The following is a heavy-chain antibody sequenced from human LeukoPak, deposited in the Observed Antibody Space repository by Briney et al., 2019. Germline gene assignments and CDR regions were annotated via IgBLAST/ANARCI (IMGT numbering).Heavy chain of an antibody. CDR1: GGTFSSYA. Sequence: ASVKVSCKTSGGTFSSYAISWVRQAPGQGLEWMGGIIPIFGTPNFAQKFQGRVTITADESTSTVYMELSSLRSEDTAVYYCAKSGYSGYGCDYWGQGTLVTVSS. CDR3: AKSGYSGYGCDY. J-gene: IGHJ4*02. D-gene: IGHD5-12*01. V-gene: IGHV1-69*13. CDR2: IIPIFGTP.